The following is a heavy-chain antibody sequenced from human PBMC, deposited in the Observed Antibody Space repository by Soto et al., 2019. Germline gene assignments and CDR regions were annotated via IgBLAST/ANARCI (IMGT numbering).Heavy chain of an antibody. V-gene: IGHV3-23*01. D-gene: IGHD2-21*01. CDR2: ISGSGDNT. CDR3: AKKGTSVMNYFDY. Sequence: PGGSLRLSCAASGFTFSSYAMSWVRQAPGKGLEWVSAISGSGDNTFYADSVKGRFTISRDNSKNTLYLQMNSLRAEDTALYYCAKKGTSVMNYFDYWGQGTLVTVSS. J-gene: IGHJ4*02. CDR1: GFTFSSYA.